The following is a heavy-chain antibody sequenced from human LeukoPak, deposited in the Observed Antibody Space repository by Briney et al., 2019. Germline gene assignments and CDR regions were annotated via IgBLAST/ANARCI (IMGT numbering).Heavy chain of an antibody. J-gene: IGHJ4*02. Sequence: GGSLRLSRAASGFTVSSNYMSWVRQAPGKGLEWVSVIHSGGSTYYADSVKGRFTISRDNAKNSLYLQMNSLRVEDTAVYYCVKHETGPEYWGQGTLVAVSS. CDR1: GFTVSSNY. CDR3: VKHETGPEY. V-gene: IGHV3-53*01. D-gene: IGHD1-14*01. CDR2: IHSGGST.